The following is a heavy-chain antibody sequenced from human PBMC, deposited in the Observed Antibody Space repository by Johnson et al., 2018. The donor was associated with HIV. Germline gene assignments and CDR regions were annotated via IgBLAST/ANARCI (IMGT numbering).Heavy chain of an antibody. CDR1: GFTVRSNY. V-gene: IGHV3-13*01. Sequence: VQLVESGGGLVQPGGSLRLSCAASGFTVRSNYMSWVRQATGKGLEWVSAIGTAGDTYYPGSVKGRFTISRENAKNSLYLQMNSLRVEDTAVYYCARDGESQQLPLGDAFDF. CDR3: ARDGESQQLPLGDAFDF. J-gene: IGHJ3*01. CDR2: IGTAGDT. D-gene: IGHD6-13*01.